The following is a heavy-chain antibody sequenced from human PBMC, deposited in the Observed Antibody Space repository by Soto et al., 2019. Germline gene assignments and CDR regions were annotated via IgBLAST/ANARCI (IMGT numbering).Heavy chain of an antibody. V-gene: IGHV5-51*01. D-gene: IGHD3-22*01. CDR1: GYSFTSYW. CDR3: ARRYHSSGYDDAFDI. J-gene: IGHJ3*02. CDR2: IYPGDSDT. Sequence: GASLKISCKGSGYSFTSYWIGWVRQMPGKGLEWMGIIYPGDSDTKYSPSFQGQVTISADKSISTAYLQWSSLKASDTAMYYCARRYHSSGYDDAFDIWGQGTMGTVSS.